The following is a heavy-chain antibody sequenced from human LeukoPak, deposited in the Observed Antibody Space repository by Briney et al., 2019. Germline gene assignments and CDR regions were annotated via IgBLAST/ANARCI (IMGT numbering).Heavy chain of an antibody. CDR3: AKDGFTLYLAFS. V-gene: IGHV3-23*01. CDR1: GFTFNNYA. CDR2: ISDGGEHT. Sequence: AGGSLRLSCAASGFTFNNYAMTWVRQAPGKGLEWVSAISDGGEHTYYADSVKGRFTISRDNSKNRVYLQMNSLRAEDTAVYYCAKDGFTLYLAFSWGQGTLVTVSS. J-gene: IGHJ5*02. D-gene: IGHD2-8*01.